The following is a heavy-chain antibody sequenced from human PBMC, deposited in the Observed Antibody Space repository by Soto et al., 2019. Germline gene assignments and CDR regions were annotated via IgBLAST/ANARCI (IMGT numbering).Heavy chain of an antibody. CDR2: IFPSGSDT. J-gene: IGHJ4*02. Sequence: GESLKISCRGSGYSFNSYWIGWVRQMPGKGLEWMGIIFPSGSDTRYSPSFRGQVTISADRSINTAYLQWNSLKASDSAIYYWASRVGSSWRYFDNGGQGPLVTVPS. V-gene: IGHV5-51*01. CDR3: ASRVGSSWRYFDN. D-gene: IGHD1-26*01. CDR1: GYSFNSYW.